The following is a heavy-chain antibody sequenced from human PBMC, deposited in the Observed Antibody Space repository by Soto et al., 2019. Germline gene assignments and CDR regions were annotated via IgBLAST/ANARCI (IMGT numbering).Heavy chain of an antibody. CDR3: ARATVVVVADYNWFDP. J-gene: IGHJ5*02. D-gene: IGHD2-15*01. CDR1: GGSISSGGYY. CDR2: IYYSGST. V-gene: IGHV4-31*03. Sequence: TLSLTCTVSGGSISSGGYYWSWIRQHPGKGLEWIGYIYYSGSTYYNPSLKSRVTISVDTSKNQFSLKLSSVTAADTAVYYCARATVVVVADYNWFDPWGQGTLVTVSS.